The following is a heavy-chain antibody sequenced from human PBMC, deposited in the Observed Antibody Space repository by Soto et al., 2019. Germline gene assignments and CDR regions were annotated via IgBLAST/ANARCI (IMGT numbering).Heavy chain of an antibody. CDR3: ATFSGFFTISHFDA. V-gene: IGHV4-4*02. CDR2: IYHSVST. D-gene: IGHD2-8*01. J-gene: IGHJ5*02. Sequence: ASETLSLTCGVSGDSISSVNWWSWVRQSPGKGLEWIGEIYHSVSTNFNPSLQSRVTMSVDKSKNEFSLQLTSVTAADAAVYYCATFSGFFTISHFDAWGQGFLVTV. CDR1: GDSISSVNW.